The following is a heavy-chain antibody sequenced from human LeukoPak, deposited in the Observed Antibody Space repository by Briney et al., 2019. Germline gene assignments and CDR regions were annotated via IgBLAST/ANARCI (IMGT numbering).Heavy chain of an antibody. V-gene: IGHV3-30-3*01. CDR3: AKGSGWYGGDGFDI. Sequence: GGSLRLSCAASGFTFSSYAMHWVRQAPGKGLEWVAVISYDGSNKYYADSVKGRFTISRDNPKNPLYLQMNSLRAEDAAVYYCAKGSGWYGGDGFDIWGQGTMVTVSS. CDR2: ISYDGSNK. J-gene: IGHJ3*02. D-gene: IGHD6-19*01. CDR1: GFTFSSYA.